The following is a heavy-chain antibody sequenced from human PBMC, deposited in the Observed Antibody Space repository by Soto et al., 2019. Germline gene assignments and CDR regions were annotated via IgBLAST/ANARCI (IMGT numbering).Heavy chain of an antibody. CDR2: ISSTRTYI. CDR1: GFNFKSYM. V-gene: IGHV3-21*06. D-gene: IGHD1-20*01. CDR3: AKDSGCVNNACAYDP. J-gene: IGHJ5*02. Sequence: EVQLVESGGGLVKPGTSLRLSCATSGFNFKSYMMHWVRQAPGKGLEWVSSISSTRTYIHYADSVKGRFTISRDNAKNALYLEMSSLRAEDTAVYYCAKDSGCVNNACAYDPWGQGTLVSVSS.